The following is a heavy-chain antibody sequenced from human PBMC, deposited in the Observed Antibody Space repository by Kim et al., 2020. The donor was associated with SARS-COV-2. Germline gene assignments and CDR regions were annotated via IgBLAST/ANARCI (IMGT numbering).Heavy chain of an antibody. V-gene: IGHV3-9*01. D-gene: IGHD1-7*01. CDR3: AKWSDNLNYLLPGFDP. CDR2: ISWNIGSI. J-gene: IGHJ5*02. Sequence: GGSLRLSCAASGFTFDDYAMHWVRQAPGKGLEWVSGISWNIGSIGYADSVKGRFTISRDNAKNSLYLQMNSLRAEDTALYYFAKWSDNLNYLLPGFDPWG. CDR1: GFTFDDYA.